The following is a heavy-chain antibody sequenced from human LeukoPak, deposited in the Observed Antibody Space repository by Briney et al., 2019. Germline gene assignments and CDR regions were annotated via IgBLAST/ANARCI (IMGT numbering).Heavy chain of an antibody. J-gene: IGHJ4*02. CDR2: IYYSGST. V-gene: IGHV4-31*03. Sequence: SETLSLTCTVSGGSISSGGYYWSWARQHPGKGLEWIGYIYYSGSTYYNPSLKSRVTISVDTSKNQFSLKLGSVTAADTAVYYCARDRIVGATPDYWGQGTLVTVSS. D-gene: IGHD1-26*01. CDR3: ARDRIVGATPDY. CDR1: GGSISSGGYY.